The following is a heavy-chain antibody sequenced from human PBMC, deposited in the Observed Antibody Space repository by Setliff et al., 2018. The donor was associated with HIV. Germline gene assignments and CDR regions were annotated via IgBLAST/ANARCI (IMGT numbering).Heavy chain of an antibody. CDR2: VDPKNGET. CDR1: GYTFTDYY. V-gene: IGHV1-69-2*01. Sequence: CKASGYTFTDYYMHWVQQAPGKGLEWMGRVDPKNGETTYAEKFQGRITITADTSTDTAYLELSSLRSEDSAFYYCTTPLDSSGYFGSDYFDYWGQGALVTVSS. CDR3: TTPLDSSGYFGSDYFDY. J-gene: IGHJ4*02. D-gene: IGHD3-22*01.